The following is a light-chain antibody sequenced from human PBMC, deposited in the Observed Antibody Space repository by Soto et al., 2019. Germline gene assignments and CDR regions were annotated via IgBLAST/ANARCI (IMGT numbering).Light chain of an antibody. J-gene: IGKJ5*01. CDR1: QFFSSKS. CDR2: DTS. CDR3: QQYDTSPIT. Sequence: EIVLTQSPGTLSLSPGESATLLCRATQFFSSKSLAWYQQKPGQAPRLLIFDTSTRATGIPDRFSGSGSGTDFTLTITPLEPEDFAVYFCQQYDTSPITFGQGTRLEIK. V-gene: IGKV3-20*01.